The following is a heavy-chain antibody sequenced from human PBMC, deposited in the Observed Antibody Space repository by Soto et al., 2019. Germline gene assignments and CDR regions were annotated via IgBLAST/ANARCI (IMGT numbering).Heavy chain of an antibody. D-gene: IGHD5-12*01. J-gene: IGHJ4*02. V-gene: IGHV3-23*01. Sequence: GESLKISCAASGFTFSSHAMSWVRQAPGKGLEWVSGIRGSGGNTYSADSVKGRFTISRDISKSTLYLQMNSLRAEDTAVYYCAKVPRGSSPYYFDNWGQGTLVTVSS. CDR3: AKVPRGSSPYYFDN. CDR1: GFTFSSHA. CDR2: IRGSGGNT.